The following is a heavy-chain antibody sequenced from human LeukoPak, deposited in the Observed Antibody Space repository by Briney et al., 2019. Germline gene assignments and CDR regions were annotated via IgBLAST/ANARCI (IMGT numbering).Heavy chain of an antibody. CDR2: ISYDGSNK. CDR1: GFTFSSYA. D-gene: IGHD3-22*01. CDR3: ARQEYYYDSSGYLHYGMDV. Sequence: GGSLRLSCAASGFTFSSYAMHWVRQAPGKGLEWVAVISYDGSNKYYADSVKGRFTISRDNSKNTLYLQMNSLRAEDTAVYYCARQEYYYDSSGYLHYGMDVWGQGTTVTVSS. J-gene: IGHJ6*02. V-gene: IGHV3-30-3*01.